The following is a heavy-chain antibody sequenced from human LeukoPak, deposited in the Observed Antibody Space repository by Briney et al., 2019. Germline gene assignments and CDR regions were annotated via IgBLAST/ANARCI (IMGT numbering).Heavy chain of an antibody. V-gene: IGHV1-46*01. D-gene: IGHD3-10*01. CDR3: ARDITVTDHDIGY. Sequence: ASVKVSCKASGYTFTGYYIHWLRQAPGQGPEWMGIISPNGGSTSYAQKFQGRVTMARDTSTSTVYMELSSLKSEDTAVYYCARDITVTDHDIGYWGQGTLVTVSS. CDR2: ISPNGGST. CDR1: GYTFTGYY. J-gene: IGHJ4*02.